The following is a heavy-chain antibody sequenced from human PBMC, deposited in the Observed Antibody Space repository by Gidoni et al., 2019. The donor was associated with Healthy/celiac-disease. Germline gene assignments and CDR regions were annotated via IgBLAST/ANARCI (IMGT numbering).Heavy chain of an antibody. V-gene: IGHV3-30*04. CDR3: ARDSLLDY. J-gene: IGHJ4*02. CDR2: IAYDGSNK. CDR1: GFTFSSYA. Sequence: QVQLVESGGGVVQPVRSLRLSCAASGFTFSSYAMHWVRQAPGKGLEGGAIIAYDGSNKYYADSVKGRFTISRDNSKNTLYLQMNSLRAEDTAEYYCARDSLLDYWGQGTLVTVSS.